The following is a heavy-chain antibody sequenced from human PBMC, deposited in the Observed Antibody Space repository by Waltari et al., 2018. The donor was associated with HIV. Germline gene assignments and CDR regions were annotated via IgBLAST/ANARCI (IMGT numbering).Heavy chain of an antibody. V-gene: IGHV3-74*01. D-gene: IGHD6-19*01. J-gene: IGHJ4*02. Sequence: EVQLVESGGGLVQPGGSLRLSCEASGFTFSSYWMTWVRQAPGKGLEWVSRINTDGNTITYADSVKGRFTISRDNANNTLYLEMNSLRPEDTGIYYCARECLRVCFSSGWEEVAHWGQGTLVTVSS. CDR3: ARECLRVCFSSGWEEVAH. CDR1: GFTFSSYW. CDR2: INTDGNTI.